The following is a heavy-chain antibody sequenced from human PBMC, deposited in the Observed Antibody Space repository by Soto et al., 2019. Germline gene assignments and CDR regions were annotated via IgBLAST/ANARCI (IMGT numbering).Heavy chain of an antibody. V-gene: IGHV3-72*01. CDR3: ARVYVSGGHYYFAC. CDR1: GFTFSDHY. Sequence: EVQLVESGGGLVQPGGSLRLSCAASGFTFSDHYMDWVRQAPGKGLEWVGRTRDKAHSYTTEYAASVKGRFTISRDDSKNSLYLQMNSLKTEDTAVYYCARVYVSGGHYYFACWGQGTLVTVSS. D-gene: IGHD3-10*01. CDR2: TRDKAHSYTT. J-gene: IGHJ4*02.